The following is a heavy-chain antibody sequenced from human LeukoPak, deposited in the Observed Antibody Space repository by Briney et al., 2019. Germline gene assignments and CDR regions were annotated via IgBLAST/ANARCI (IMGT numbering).Heavy chain of an antibody. D-gene: IGHD3-9*01. V-gene: IGHV3-23*01. CDR1: GFTFSIYP. CDR3: AKGTFDWSFPLYFDS. J-gene: IGHJ4*02. Sequence: TGGSLRLSCAASGFTFSIYPMTWVRQAPGKGLEWVSAISGSGGSTYYADSVKGRFTISRDNSKNTLYLQMNSLGVEDTAVYYCAKGTFDWSFPLYFDSWGQGILVTVSS. CDR2: ISGSGGST.